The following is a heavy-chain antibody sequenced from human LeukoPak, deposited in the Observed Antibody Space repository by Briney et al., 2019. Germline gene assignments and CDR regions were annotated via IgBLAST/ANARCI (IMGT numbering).Heavy chain of an antibody. V-gene: IGHV2-5*02. CDR1: GFSLSTSGVG. CDR3: VQTGGWFYFDY. D-gene: IGHD7-27*01. Sequence: ESGPTLVRPTQTLTLTCTFSGFSLSTSGVGVGWIRQPPGKALEWLTVIYWDDDKRYSPSLKSRLTITKDTSKNQVVLTMTNMDPVGTATYYCVQTGGWFYFDYWGQGTLVTVSS. CDR2: IYWDDDK. J-gene: IGHJ4*02.